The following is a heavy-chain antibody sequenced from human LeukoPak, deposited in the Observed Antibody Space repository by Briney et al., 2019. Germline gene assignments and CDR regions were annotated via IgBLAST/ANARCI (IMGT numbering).Heavy chain of an antibody. D-gene: IGHD3-22*01. Sequence: GGSLRLSCAASGFSFSSDWMSWVRQAPAKGLERVANIKGAGSEKYYVDSVKGRFTISRDSAKNPLFLQMNSLRVEDTAVYYCARRRGVSSGYYYIGGQGTLVTVSS. J-gene: IGHJ4*02. CDR1: GFSFSSDW. CDR2: IKGAGSEK. V-gene: IGHV3-7*01. CDR3: ARRRGVSSGYYYI.